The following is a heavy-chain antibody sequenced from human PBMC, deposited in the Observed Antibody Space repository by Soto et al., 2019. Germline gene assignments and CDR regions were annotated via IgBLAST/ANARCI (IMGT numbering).Heavy chain of an antibody. CDR3: TRLRSSSGWETDFDY. CDR1: GFTFSGSA. J-gene: IGHJ4*02. CDR2: IRSKANSYAT. V-gene: IGHV3-73*01. D-gene: IGHD6-19*01. Sequence: PGGSLRLSCAASGFTFSGSAMHWVRQASGKGLEWVGRIRSKANSYATAYAASVKGRFTISRDDSKNTAYLQMNSLKTEDTAVYYCTRLRSSSGWETDFDYWGQGTLVTVSS.